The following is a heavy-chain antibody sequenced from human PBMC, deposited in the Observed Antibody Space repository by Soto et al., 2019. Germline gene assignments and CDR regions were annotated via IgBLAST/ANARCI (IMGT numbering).Heavy chain of an antibody. CDR2: IKQDGSEK. V-gene: IGHV3-7*01. Sequence: GGSLRLSCTVSGFTFSSYWMTWVRQAPGKGLEWVANIKQDGSEKYYVDSVKGRFIISRDSAKNSLYLQMNSLRAEDTAVYYCARVPDYDSWSGYSDYWGQGTLVTVSS. CDR1: GFTFSSYW. J-gene: IGHJ4*02. D-gene: IGHD3-3*01. CDR3: ARVPDYDSWSGYSDY.